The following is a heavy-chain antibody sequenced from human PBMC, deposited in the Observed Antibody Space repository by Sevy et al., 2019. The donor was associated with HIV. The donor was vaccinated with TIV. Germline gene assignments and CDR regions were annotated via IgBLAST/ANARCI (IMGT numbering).Heavy chain of an antibody. CDR1: GFTFRNYG. D-gene: IGHD6-13*01. J-gene: IGHJ4*02. CDR2: IWWDGSEK. Sequence: GGSLRLSCAASGFTFRNYGMHWVRQAPGKGLEWVAVIWWDGSEKYYADSVKGRFTISRDNSEDTMYLQMRSLRADDTAVYYCVRDPQINDIAESGIIHWGQGTLVTVSS. V-gene: IGHV3-33*01. CDR3: VRDPQINDIAESGIIH.